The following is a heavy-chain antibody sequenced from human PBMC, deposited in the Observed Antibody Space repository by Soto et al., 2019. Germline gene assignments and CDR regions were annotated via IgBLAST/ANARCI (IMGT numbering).Heavy chain of an antibody. J-gene: IGHJ4*02. CDR1: GFTFSSYA. V-gene: IGHV3-64*01. CDR2: ISSNGGST. CDR3: ARRGPGGYYLDY. D-gene: IGHD3-3*01. Sequence: GGSLRLSCAASGFTFSSYAMHWVRQAPGKGLEYVSAISSNGGSTYYANSVKGRFTISRDNSKNTLYLQMGSLRAEDMAVYYCARRGPGGYYLDYWGQGTLVTVSS.